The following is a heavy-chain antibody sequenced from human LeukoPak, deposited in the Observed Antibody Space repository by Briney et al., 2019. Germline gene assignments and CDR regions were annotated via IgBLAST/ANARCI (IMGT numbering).Heavy chain of an antibody. D-gene: IGHD6-19*01. CDR3: ATPRGYTSGWSGIFDY. J-gene: IGHJ4*02. Sequence: SETLSLTCTVSGGSVSSSGYYWSWMRQSPGKGLEWIGYIYYSGNTIYNPSLKSRVTISLDTSKNQFSLKLSSVTAADTAVYYCATPRGYTSGWSGIFDYWGQGTLVTVSS. CDR2: IYYSGNT. V-gene: IGHV4-61*08. CDR1: GGSVSSSGYY.